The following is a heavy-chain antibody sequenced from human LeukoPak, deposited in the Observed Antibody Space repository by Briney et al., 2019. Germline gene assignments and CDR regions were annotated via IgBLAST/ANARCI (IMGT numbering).Heavy chain of an antibody. V-gene: IGHV4-39*07. CDR2: IYYSGTT. CDR1: GGSIGSSTYY. D-gene: IGHD3-22*01. Sequence: SETLSLTCTVSGGSIGSSTYYGGWIRQPPGKGLEWSGSIYYSGTTYYNPFLKSRVTISVDTYKNQFSLKLSSVAAAATAVYYCARSPSGYYLGRFDPWGQGTLVTVSS. CDR3: ARSPSGYYLGRFDP. J-gene: IGHJ5*02.